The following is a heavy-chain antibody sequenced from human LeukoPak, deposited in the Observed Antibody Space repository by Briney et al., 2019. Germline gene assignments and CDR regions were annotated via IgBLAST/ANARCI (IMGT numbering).Heavy chain of an antibody. CDR2: INPSGSTK. Sequence: GGSLRLSCAASGFPFSNYEVHWVRQAPGKGLEWISYINPSGSTKYYADSVKGRFTISRDHTKNSVDLHVNSLRGEDTALYYCARDRGGRRMGAFDLCGQGTVVTVSS. D-gene: IGHD3-10*01. CDR1: GFPFSNYE. V-gene: IGHV3-48*03. CDR3: ARDRGGRRMGAFDL. J-gene: IGHJ3*01.